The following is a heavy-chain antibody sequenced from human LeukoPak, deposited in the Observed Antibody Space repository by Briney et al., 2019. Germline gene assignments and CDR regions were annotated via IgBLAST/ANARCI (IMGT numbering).Heavy chain of an antibody. D-gene: IGHD3-22*01. CDR1: GGTFSSYA. J-gene: IGHJ4*02. CDR2: IIPIFGTA. CDR3: ARMNHYDSSGYSNYFDY. V-gene: IGHV1-69*13. Sequence: SVKVSCKASGGTFSSYAISWVRQAPGQGLEWMGGIIPIFGTANYAQKFQGRVTITADESTSTAYMELSSLRSEDTAVYYCARMNHYDSSGYSNYFDYWGQGTLVTVSS.